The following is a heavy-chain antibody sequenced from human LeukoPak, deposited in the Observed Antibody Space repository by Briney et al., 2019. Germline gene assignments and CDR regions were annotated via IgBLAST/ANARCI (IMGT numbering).Heavy chain of an antibody. CDR3: ARDPGYSYGIHFDY. J-gene: IGHJ4*02. Sequence: ASVKVSCKASGYAFTSYGISWVRQAPGQGLEWMGWISTYSRNINYARSLQGRVTMTTDTSTSTAYMELRSLRSDDTAVYYCARDPGYSYGIHFDYWGQGTLVTVSS. V-gene: IGHV1-18*01. D-gene: IGHD5-18*01. CDR1: GYAFTSYG. CDR2: ISTYSRNI.